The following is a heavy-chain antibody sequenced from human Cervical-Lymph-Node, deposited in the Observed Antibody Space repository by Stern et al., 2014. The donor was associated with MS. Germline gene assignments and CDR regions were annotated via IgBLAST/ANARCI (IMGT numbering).Heavy chain of an antibody. V-gene: IGHV1-69*06. CDR3: ASPSTVTVGAMDV. CDR2: IIPIIGTP. Sequence: VQLVESGAEVKKPGSSVKVSCKASGGSFKNYAINWVRQAPGQGLEWMGGIIPIIGTPKYAQKFQGRVPITADNSTSKAYMQLSSLRSEDTAVYYCASPSTVTVGAMDVWGQGTTVTVSS. CDR1: GGSFKNYA. D-gene: IGHD4-17*01. J-gene: IGHJ6*02.